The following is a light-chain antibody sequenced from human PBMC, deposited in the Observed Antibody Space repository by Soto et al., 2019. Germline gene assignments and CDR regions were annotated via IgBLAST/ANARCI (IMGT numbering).Light chain of an antibody. Sequence: QSVLTQPPSVSGAPGQRVTISCTGSSSNIGAHYDVHWYQQLPGTAPKLLIYGNSNRPSGVPDRFSGSKSGTSASLAITGLQAEDAADYYCQSYDNRLSAYVFGNGTKVTV. CDR1: SSNIGAHYD. CDR2: GNS. CDR3: QSYDNRLSAYV. J-gene: IGLJ1*01. V-gene: IGLV1-40*01.